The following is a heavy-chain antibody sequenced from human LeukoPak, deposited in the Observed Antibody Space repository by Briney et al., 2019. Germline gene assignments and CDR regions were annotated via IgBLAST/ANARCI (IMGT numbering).Heavy chain of an antibody. CDR2: IKQDGSEK. CDR3: AQLIQLWLFDP. V-gene: IGHV3-7*03. CDR1: GFTFSSYW. Sequence: PGGSLRLSCEASGFTFSSYWMNWVRQAPGKGLEWVAYIKQDGSEKYYVDSVKGRFTISRDNARNSLYLQMNSLRAEDTAVYYCAQLIQLWLFDPWGQGTLVTVSS. D-gene: IGHD5-18*01. J-gene: IGHJ5*02.